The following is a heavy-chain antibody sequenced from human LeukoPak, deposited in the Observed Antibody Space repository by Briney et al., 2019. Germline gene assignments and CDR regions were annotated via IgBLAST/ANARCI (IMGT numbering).Heavy chain of an antibody. CDR1: GGSISSYY. Sequence: SETLSLTCTVSGGSISSYYWSWIRQPAGKGLEWIGRIYTSGSTNYNPSLKSRVTMSVDTSKNQFSLKLSSVTAADTAVYYCAREGDIVVVPAALDALDIWGQGTMVTVSS. D-gene: IGHD2-2*01. J-gene: IGHJ3*02. CDR3: AREGDIVVVPAALDALDI. V-gene: IGHV4-4*07. CDR2: IYTSGST.